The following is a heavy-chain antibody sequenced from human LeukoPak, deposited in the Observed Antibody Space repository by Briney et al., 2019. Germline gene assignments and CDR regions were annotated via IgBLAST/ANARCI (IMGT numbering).Heavy chain of an antibody. CDR1: GGTFSSYA. Sequence: SVKVSCKASGGTFSSYAISWVRQAPGQGLEWMGGIIPIFGTANYAQKFQGRVTITADESTSTAYMELSSLRSEDTAVYYCARSIVVVTAIPKYYFDYWGQGTLVTVSS. V-gene: IGHV1-69*13. D-gene: IGHD2-21*02. J-gene: IGHJ4*02. CDR2: IIPIFGTA. CDR3: ARSIVVVTAIPKYYFDY.